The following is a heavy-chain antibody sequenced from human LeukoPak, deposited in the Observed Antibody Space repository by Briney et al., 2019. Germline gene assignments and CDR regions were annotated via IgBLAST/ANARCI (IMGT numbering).Heavy chain of an antibody. J-gene: IGHJ4*02. D-gene: IGHD5-24*01. CDR2: INTNTGNP. CDR1: GYSFTLYA. CDR3: ARDPFPGRMATIVGGYYFDY. Sequence: ASVKVSCKASGYSFTLYAMNWVRQAPGQGLEWMGWINTNTGNPTYAQGFTGRFVFSLDTSVSTAYLQISSLKAEDTAVYYCARDPFPGRMATIVGGYYFDYWGQGTLVTVSS. V-gene: IGHV7-4-1*02.